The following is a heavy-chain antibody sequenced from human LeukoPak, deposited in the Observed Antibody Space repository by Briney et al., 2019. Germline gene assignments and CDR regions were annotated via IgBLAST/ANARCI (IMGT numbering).Heavy chain of an antibody. CDR2: ISYDGSNK. J-gene: IGHJ4*02. V-gene: IGHV3-30*04. Sequence: PGRSLRLSCAASGFTFSSYAMHWVRQAPGKGLEWVAVISYDGSNKYYADSVKGRFTISRDNPKNTLYLQMNSLRAEDTAVYYCARPYSSSWYLDYWGQGTLVTVSS. D-gene: IGHD6-13*01. CDR3: ARPYSSSWYLDY. CDR1: GFTFSSYA.